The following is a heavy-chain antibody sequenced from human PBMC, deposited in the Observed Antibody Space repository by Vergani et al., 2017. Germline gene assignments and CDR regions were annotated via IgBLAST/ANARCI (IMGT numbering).Heavy chain of an antibody. CDR1: GITFWKFG. J-gene: IGHJ3*01. CDR3: TKGSVYYHDGAGHGYDPYTGFDL. CDR2: ISWNGGAV. V-gene: IGHV3-9*01. D-gene: IGHD5-12*01. Sequence: EVDLVESGGGLAQPGGSLRLSCEASGITFWKFGMHWVRQGPGKGLEWVSGISWNGGAVDYADSVRGRFTISRDNAKNSLFLEMNSLRFEDTAVYFCTKGSVYYHDGAGHGYDPYTGFDLWGQGTLVTVSS.